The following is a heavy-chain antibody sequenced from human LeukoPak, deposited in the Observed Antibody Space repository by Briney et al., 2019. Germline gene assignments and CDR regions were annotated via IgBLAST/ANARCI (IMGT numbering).Heavy chain of an antibody. Sequence: GGSLRLSCAASGFTFSSYSMNWVRQAPGKGLEWVSSISSSSSYIYYADPVKGRFTISRDNPKNSLYLQMNSLRAEDTAVYFCAREGYYYMDVWGKGTTVTVSS. V-gene: IGHV3-21*01. J-gene: IGHJ6*03. CDR2: ISSSSSYI. CDR3: AREGYYYMDV. CDR1: GFTFSSYS.